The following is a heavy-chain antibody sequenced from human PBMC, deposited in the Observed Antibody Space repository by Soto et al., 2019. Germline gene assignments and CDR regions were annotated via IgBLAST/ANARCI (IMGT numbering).Heavy chain of an antibody. D-gene: IGHD3-3*01. Sequence: QVQLQQWGAGLLKPSETLSLTCAVYGGSFSGYYWSWIRQPPGKGLEWIGEINHSGSTNYNPSLKSRVTISVDTSKNQFSLKLSSVTAADTAVYYCARGSWSGYYKSQYPPFDPWGQGTLVTVSS. CDR2: INHSGST. J-gene: IGHJ5*02. CDR1: GGSFSGYY. V-gene: IGHV4-34*01. CDR3: ARGSWSGYYKSQYPPFDP.